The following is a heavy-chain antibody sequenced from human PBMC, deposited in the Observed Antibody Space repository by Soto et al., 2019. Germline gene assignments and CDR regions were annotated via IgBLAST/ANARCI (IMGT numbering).Heavy chain of an antibody. Sequence: GGSLRLSCAASGFTFSSYAMHWVRQAPGKGLEWVAVISHDGSNKYYADSVKGRFTISRDNSKNTLYLQMNSLRAEDTAVYYCARDHFVVVTRSPHDYWGQGTLVTVSS. CDR2: ISHDGSNK. J-gene: IGHJ4*02. D-gene: IGHD2-21*02. CDR1: GFTFSSYA. CDR3: ARDHFVVVTRSPHDY. V-gene: IGHV3-30-3*01.